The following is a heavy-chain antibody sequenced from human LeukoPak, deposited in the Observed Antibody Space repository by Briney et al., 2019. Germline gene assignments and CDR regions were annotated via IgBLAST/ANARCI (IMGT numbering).Heavy chain of an antibody. V-gene: IGHV3-21*01. D-gene: IGHD5-12*01. J-gene: IGHJ4*02. Sequence: GGSLRLSCAASGFNFSTYTINWVRQAPGKGLEWVSSISSSSSYIYYADSVKGRFTISRDNAKNSLYLQMNSLRAEDTAVYYCAGDISDYEGDYFDYWGQGTLVTVSS. CDR3: AGDISDYEGDYFDY. CDR1: GFNFSTYT. CDR2: ISSSSSYI.